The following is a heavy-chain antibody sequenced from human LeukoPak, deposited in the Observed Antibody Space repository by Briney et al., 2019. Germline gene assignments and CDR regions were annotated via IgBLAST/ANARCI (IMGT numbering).Heavy chain of an antibody. Sequence: PSETLSLTCTVSGGSISSSSYYWGWIRQPPGKGLEWIGTVYYSGSPSYNPSLKSRVTISVDTSKNQFSLKLSSVTAADTAVYYCARLDYGDYYFDYWGQGTLATVSS. CDR3: ARLDYGDYYFDY. J-gene: IGHJ4*02. CDR2: VYYSGSP. V-gene: IGHV4-39*01. D-gene: IGHD4-17*01. CDR1: GGSISSSSYY.